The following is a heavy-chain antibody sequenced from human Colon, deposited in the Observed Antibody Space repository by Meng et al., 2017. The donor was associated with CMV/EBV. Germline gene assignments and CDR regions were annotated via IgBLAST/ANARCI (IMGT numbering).Heavy chain of an antibody. V-gene: IGHV4-34*01. CDR2: INHSGST. CDR3: ARAPYYYYGMDV. J-gene: IGHJ6*02. Sequence: SGTLSLTCAVYGGSFSGYYWSWIRQPPGKGLEWIGEINHSGSTNYNPSLKSRVTISVDTSKNQFSLKLSSVTAADTAVYYCARAPYYYYGMDVWGQGTTVTVSS. CDR1: GGSFSGYY.